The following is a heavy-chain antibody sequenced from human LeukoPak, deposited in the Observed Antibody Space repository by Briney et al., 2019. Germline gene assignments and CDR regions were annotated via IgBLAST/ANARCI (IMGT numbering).Heavy chain of an antibody. D-gene: IGHD6-19*01. J-gene: IGHJ5*02. CDR2: INHSGST. CDR3: ARHAVAGTNWFDP. CDR1: GGSFSGYY. Sequence: SETLSLTCSVYGGSFSGYYWSWIRQPPGKGLEWIGEINHSGSTNYNPSLKSRVTISVDTSKNQFSLKLSAVTAADTAVYYCARHAVAGTNWFDPWGQGTLVTVCS. V-gene: IGHV4-34*01.